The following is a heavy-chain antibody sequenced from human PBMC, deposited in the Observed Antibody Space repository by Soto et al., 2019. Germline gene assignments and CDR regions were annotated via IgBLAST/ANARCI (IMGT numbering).Heavy chain of an antibody. CDR1: GYTFTGYY. J-gene: IGHJ4*02. D-gene: IGHD3-9*01. CDR2: INPNSGGT. V-gene: IGHV1-2*04. CDR3: ARDRDPYDILTGYYSGYFDY. Sequence: ASLKVSCKASGYTFTGYYMHWVRQAPGQGLEWMGWINPNSGGTNYAQKFQGWVTMTRDTSISTAYMELSRLRSDDTAVYYCARDRDPYDILTGYYSGYFDYWGQGTLVTVSS.